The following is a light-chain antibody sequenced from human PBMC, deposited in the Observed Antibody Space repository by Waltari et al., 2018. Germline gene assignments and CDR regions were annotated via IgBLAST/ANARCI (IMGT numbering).Light chain of an antibody. V-gene: IGKV3-20*01. J-gene: IGKJ1*01. CDR1: QSVSRAF. CDR3: QHYLRLPVT. Sequence: EIVLTQSPGTLSLSLGERATVSCRASQSVSRAFAWYQQKPGQAPRLLIYGASTRATGIPDRFSGSCSGTDFSLTISRLEPDDFAIYYCQHYLRLPVTFGQGTTVEI. CDR2: GAS.